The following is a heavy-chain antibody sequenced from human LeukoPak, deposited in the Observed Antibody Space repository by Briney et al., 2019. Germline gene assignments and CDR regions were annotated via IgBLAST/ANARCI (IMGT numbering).Heavy chain of an antibody. CDR3: TTASSGYAGEAFDI. Sequence: PGGSLRLSCAASGFTFSNAWMNWVRQAPGKGLEWVGRIKSKTDGGTTDYAAPVKGRFTISRDDSKNTLYLQMNSLKTEDTAVYYCTTASSGYAGEAFDIWGQGTMVTVSS. CDR2: IKSKTDGGTT. CDR1: GFTFSNAW. J-gene: IGHJ3*02. D-gene: IGHD3-22*01. V-gene: IGHV3-15*07.